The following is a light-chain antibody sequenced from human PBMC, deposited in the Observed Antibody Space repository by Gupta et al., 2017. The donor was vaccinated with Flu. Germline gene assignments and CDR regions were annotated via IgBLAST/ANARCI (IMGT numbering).Light chain of an antibody. CDR2: DAS. CDR3: QQRNDLFT. V-gene: IGKV3-11*01. CDR1: QSVSYY. Sequence: EIVLTQSPDTLSLSPGERATLSCRASQSVSYYLAWYQQKPGQAPSLLIYDASKRATGVPVRFSGSGYGTDFTLTSSTREPEDFAVYYWQQRNDLFTFGGGTKLEIK. J-gene: IGKJ4*01.